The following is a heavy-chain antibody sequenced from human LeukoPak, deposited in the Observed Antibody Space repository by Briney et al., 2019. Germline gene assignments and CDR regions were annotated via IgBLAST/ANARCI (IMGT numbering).Heavy chain of an antibody. V-gene: IGHV3-66*01. J-gene: IGHJ6*03. Sequence: PAGGSLRLSCAASGFTVSSNYMSWVRQAPGKGLEWVSVIYSGGSTYYADSVKGRFTNSRDNSKNTLYLQMNSLRAEDTAVYYCARLYQRLGEDYISYMDDWGKGTPVTVSS. CDR3: ARLYQRLGEDYISYMDD. D-gene: IGHD2-2*01. CDR1: GFTVSSNY. CDR2: IYSGGST.